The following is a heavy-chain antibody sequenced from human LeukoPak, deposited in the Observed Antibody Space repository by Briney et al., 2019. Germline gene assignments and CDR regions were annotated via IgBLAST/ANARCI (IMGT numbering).Heavy chain of an antibody. D-gene: IGHD3-22*01. CDR3: ARGSYFDSSGHGIY. Sequence: GGSLGLSCAASGFTFSSYAMYWVRQAPGKGLEYVSAISGNGGSTYYANSVKGRFTISRDNSRNTLYLQMGSLRAEDMAVYYCARGSYFDSSGHGIYWGQGTLVTVSS. J-gene: IGHJ4*02. CDR2: ISGNGGST. CDR1: GFTFSSYA. V-gene: IGHV3-64*01.